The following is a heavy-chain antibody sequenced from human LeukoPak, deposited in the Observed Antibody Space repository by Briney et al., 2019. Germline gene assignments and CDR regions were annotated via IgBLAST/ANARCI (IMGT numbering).Heavy chain of an antibody. CDR2: IYVSGST. CDR3: ARGNWDWNPFDP. V-gene: IGHV4-4*07. D-gene: IGHD1-1*01. J-gene: IGHJ5*02. CDR1: GGSISSYY. Sequence: PSETLSLTCTVSGGSISSYYWSWIRQPAGKGLKWIGRIYVSGSTNYNPSLKSRVTMSIDTSKNQFSLRLSSVTAADTAVYYCARGNWDWNPFDPWGQGILVTVSS.